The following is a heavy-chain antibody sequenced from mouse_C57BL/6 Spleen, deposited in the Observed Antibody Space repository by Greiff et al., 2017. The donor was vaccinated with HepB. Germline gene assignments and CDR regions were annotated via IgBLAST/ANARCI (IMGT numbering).Heavy chain of an antibody. V-gene: IGHV2-6*01. J-gene: IGHJ4*01. CDR2: IWGVGST. CDR3: ARSTTVGAMDY. D-gene: IGHD1-1*01. Sequence: VKLVESGPGLVAPSQSLSITCTVSGFSLTSYGVDWVRQSPGKGLEWLGVIWGVGSTNYNSALKSRLSISKDNSKSQVFLKMNSLQTDDTAMYYCARSTTVGAMDYWGQGTSVTVSS. CDR1: GFSLTSYG.